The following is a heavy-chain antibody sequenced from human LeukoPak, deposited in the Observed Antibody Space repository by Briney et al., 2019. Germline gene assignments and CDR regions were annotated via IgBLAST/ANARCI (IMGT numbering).Heavy chain of an antibody. V-gene: IGHV3-48*03. CDR3: ARGDDYGDSLVAY. D-gene: IGHD4-17*01. CDR2: ISTTGRTL. Sequence: SGGSLRLSCAVSGFFFSGYEMNWVRQAPGKGLEWISSISTTGRTLNYADSVKGRFTISRDNAKNSLYLQMNSLSAEDTAVYYCARGDDYGDSLVAYWGQGTLVTVSS. CDR1: GFFFSGYE. J-gene: IGHJ4*02.